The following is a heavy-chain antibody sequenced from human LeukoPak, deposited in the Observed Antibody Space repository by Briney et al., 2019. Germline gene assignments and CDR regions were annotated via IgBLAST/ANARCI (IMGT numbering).Heavy chain of an antibody. CDR2: INHSGST. J-gene: IGHJ6*03. CDR3: ARVYSSWYYYYYYYMDV. D-gene: IGHD6-13*01. Sequence: RPSETLSLTCAVYGGSFSGYYWSWIRQPPGKGLEWIGEINHSGSTNYNPSLKSRVTISVDTSKNQFSLKLSSVTAADTAVYYCARVYSSWYYYYYYYMDVWGKGTTVTVSS. V-gene: IGHV4-34*01. CDR1: GGSFSGYY.